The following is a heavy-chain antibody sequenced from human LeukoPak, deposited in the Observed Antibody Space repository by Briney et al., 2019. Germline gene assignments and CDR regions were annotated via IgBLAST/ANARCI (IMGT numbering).Heavy chain of an antibody. CDR2: ISASGGST. J-gene: IGHJ4*02. D-gene: IGHD3-22*01. CDR3: ARGRYYDSSGSHSSYFDY. Sequence: PGGSLRLSCAASGFTFNNYAMSWVRQAPGKGLEWVSDISASGGSTDYADSVKGRFTISRDNAKNSLYLQMNSLRDEDTAVYYCARGRYYDSSGSHSSYFDYWGQGTLVTVSS. V-gene: IGHV3-23*01. CDR1: GFTFNNYA.